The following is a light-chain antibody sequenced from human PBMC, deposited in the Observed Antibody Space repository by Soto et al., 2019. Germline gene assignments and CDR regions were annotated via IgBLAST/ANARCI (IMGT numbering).Light chain of an antibody. J-gene: IGKJ4*01. CDR2: AAS. CDR3: RKHNSAPSLT. Sequence: DIQMTQSPSSLSASVGDRVTITCRASQGISNYLAWYQQKPGKVPKLLIYAASTLQSGGPSRFSGSGSGTDFTLTTSSLQPEDVATYYCRKHNSAPSLTFGGGTKVEIK. CDR1: QGISNY. V-gene: IGKV1-27*01.